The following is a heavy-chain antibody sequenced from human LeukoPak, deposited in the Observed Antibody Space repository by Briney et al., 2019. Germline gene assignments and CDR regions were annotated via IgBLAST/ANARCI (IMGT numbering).Heavy chain of an antibody. CDR1: GGSISSYC. D-gene: IGHD3-22*01. Sequence: SETLSLTCTVSGGSISSYCWSWIRQPPGKGLEWIGYIYYSGSTNYNPSLNSRVTISVDTSKNQFSLKLSSVAAADTAVYYCARVLRDSSGYSSLSAFDIWGQGTMVTVSS. CDR3: ARVLRDSSGYSSLSAFDI. CDR2: IYYSGST. J-gene: IGHJ3*02. V-gene: IGHV4-59*01.